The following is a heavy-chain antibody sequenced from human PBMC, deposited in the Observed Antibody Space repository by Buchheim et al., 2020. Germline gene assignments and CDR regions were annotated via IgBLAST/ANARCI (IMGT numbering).Heavy chain of an antibody. V-gene: IGHV4-59*01. CDR2: IYYSGST. D-gene: IGHD1-7*01. CDR1: GGSISSYY. CDR3: ARVGYNWNSDSYYYYMDV. Sequence: QVQLQESGPGLVKPSETLSLTCTVSGGSISSYYWSWIRQPPGKGLEWIGYIYYSGSTNYNPSLKSRVTISVDKSKNQFSLKLSSVTAADTAVYYCARVGYNWNSDSYYYYMDVWGKGTT. J-gene: IGHJ6*03.